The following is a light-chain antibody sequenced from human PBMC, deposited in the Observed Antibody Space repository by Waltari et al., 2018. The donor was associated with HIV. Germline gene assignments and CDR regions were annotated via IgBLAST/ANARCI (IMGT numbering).Light chain of an antibody. CDR3: HQYGSSPQT. Sequence: IVLTQSPGTLSLSPGQKATLSCRASKSVSSNSLDWYQQKPGQAPRLLIYDVSTRATGTPDRFSGSGSGTDFTLTISRLEPEDFAVYYCHQYGSSPQTFGQGTKVEIK. CDR2: DVS. CDR1: KSVSSNS. J-gene: IGKJ1*01. V-gene: IGKV3-20*01.